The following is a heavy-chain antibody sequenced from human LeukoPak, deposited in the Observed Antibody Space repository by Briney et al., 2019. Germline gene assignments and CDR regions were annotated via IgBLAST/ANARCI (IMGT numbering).Heavy chain of an antibody. D-gene: IGHD5-24*01. CDR1: GGTFSSYA. Sequence: VASVKVSCKASGGTFSSYAISWVRQAPGQGLEWMGGIIPIFGTANYAQKFQGRVTITADESTSTAYMELSSLRSEDTAVYYCASGLGKMATIGYWGQGTLVTVSS. V-gene: IGHV1-69*13. CDR3: ASGLGKMATIGY. J-gene: IGHJ4*02. CDR2: IIPIFGTA.